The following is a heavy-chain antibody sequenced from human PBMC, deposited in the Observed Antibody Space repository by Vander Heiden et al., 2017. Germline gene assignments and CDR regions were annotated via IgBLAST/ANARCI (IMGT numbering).Heavy chain of an antibody. CDR3: ARDGVVAASGAFDI. J-gene: IGHJ3*02. CDR1: GFTFSSYS. V-gene: IGHV3-21*01. CDR2: ISSSSSDI. Sequence: EVQLVESGGGLVKPGGSLRLSCAASGFTFSSYSLNWVRQAPGKGLEWVSSISSSSSDIYYADSVKGRFTIYRDNAKNALYLQMNSLRAEDTAVYYCARDGVVAASGAFDIWGQGTMVTLSS. D-gene: IGHD2-15*01.